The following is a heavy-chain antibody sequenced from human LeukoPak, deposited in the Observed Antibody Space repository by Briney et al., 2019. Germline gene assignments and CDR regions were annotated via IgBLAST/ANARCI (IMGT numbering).Heavy chain of an antibody. V-gene: IGHV3-7*01. CDR2: IQQHGSVK. CDR1: GFTFSSYW. Sequence: GGSLRLSCAASGFTFSSYWMSWVRQAPGKGLEWVANIQQHGSVKYYVDSAKGRFTISRDNGENSMFLEMNSLRADDTAVYYCARIRLGELSSPLDYWGQGTLVTVSS. D-gene: IGHD3-16*02. CDR3: ARIRLGELSSPLDY. J-gene: IGHJ4*02.